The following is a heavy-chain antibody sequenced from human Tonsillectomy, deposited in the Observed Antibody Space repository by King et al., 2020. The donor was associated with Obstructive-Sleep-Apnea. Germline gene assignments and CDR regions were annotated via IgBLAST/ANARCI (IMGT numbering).Heavy chain of an antibody. Sequence: VQLVESGGGLVQPGGSLRLSCAASGFTFSSYSLHWVRQAPGKGLEWLSYFISGGTTISYAYFVQGRFTISRDNDKNSLSLQINSLSAEVTAVYFCAREGGYYDSSGYAPIFDYWGQGTLVTVSS. CDR1: GFTFSSYS. J-gene: IGHJ4*02. V-gene: IGHV3-48*03. CDR2: FISGGTTI. D-gene: IGHD3-22*01. CDR3: AREGGYYDSSGYAPIFDY.